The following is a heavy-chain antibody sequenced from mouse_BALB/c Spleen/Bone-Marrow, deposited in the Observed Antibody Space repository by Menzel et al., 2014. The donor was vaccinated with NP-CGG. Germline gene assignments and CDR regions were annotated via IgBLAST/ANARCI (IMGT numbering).Heavy chain of an antibody. CDR2: ITIGGGGS. J-gene: IGHJ2*01. CDR1: GFTFSSYA. Sequence: EVQLVESGGGLAQPGGSLRLSCAASGFTFSSYAMSWVRQTPEKRLEWVAYITIGGGGSYYPDTVKGRFAISRDNAENTLYLQMSSLKSEDTAIYYCTRHGGGPDYFDHWGQGTTLTVSS. V-gene: IGHV5-12-2*01. CDR3: TRHGGGPDYFDH.